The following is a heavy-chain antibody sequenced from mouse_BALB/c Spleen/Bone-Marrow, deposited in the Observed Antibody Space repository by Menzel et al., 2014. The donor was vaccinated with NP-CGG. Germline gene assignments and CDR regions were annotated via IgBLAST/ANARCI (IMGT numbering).Heavy chain of an antibody. V-gene: IGHV1-54*01. D-gene: IGHD4-1*01. Sequence: VQLQQSGAELVRPRTSVKVSCKASGYAFTNYLIEWVKQRPGQGLEWIGVINPGSGGTNYNEKFRGKATLTADKSSSTAYMQLSSLTSDDSAVYFCARCLTGTSALDFWGQGTSVTVSS. J-gene: IGHJ4*01. CDR3: ARCLTGTSALDF. CDR1: GYAFTNYL. CDR2: INPGSGGT.